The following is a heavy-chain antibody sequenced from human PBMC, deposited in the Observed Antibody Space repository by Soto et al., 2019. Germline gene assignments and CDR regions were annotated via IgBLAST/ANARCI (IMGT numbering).Heavy chain of an antibody. D-gene: IGHD1-1*01. Sequence: GGSLRLSCAASGFTFSMYRMHWVRQVPGKGPEWISRTNYDGISTNYTDSVKSRFTISMDTSKNPLYLQLTALRVEDTGVYYCTRGTRPTSTGTGAFWGQGTLVIASS. CDR3: TRGTRPTSTGTGAF. V-gene: IGHV3-74*01. CDR2: TNYDGIST. CDR1: GFTFSMYR. J-gene: IGHJ4*02.